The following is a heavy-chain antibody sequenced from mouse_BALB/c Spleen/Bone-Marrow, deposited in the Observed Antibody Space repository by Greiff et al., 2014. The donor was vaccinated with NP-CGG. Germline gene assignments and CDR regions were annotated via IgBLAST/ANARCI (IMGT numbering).Heavy chain of an antibody. J-gene: IGHJ4*01. CDR3: ASTGAGAMDY. V-gene: IGHV2-9*02. CDR1: GFSLTNYG. D-gene: IGHD4-1*02. Sequence: VKLMESGPGLVAPSQSLSITCTVSGFSLTNYGIHWVRQPPGKGLEWLGVIWAGGSTNYNSALMSRLSITMDNSKSQVFLKMNSLQTDDTAMYYCASTGAGAMDYWGQGTSVTVSS. CDR2: IWAGGST.